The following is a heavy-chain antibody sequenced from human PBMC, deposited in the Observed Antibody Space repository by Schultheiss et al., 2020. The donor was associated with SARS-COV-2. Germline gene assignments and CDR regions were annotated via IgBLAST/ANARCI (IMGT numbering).Heavy chain of an antibody. CDR2: ITGSGGST. J-gene: IGHJ6*02. V-gene: IGHV3-23*01. D-gene: IGHD1-1*01. Sequence: GESLKISCAASGFTFSSYAMNWVRQAPGKGLEWVSTITGSGGSTYYADSVKGRFTVSRDNSKNTLYLQMNSLRAEDTAVYYCAKAPLDERTYYGMDVWGQGTTVTVSS. CDR3: AKAPLDERTYYGMDV. CDR1: GFTFSSYA.